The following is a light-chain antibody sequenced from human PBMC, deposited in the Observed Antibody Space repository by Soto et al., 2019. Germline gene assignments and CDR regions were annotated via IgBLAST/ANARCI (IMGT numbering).Light chain of an antibody. V-gene: IGKV1-39*01. J-gene: IGKJ1*01. CDR3: QQYNSYS. Sequence: DIQMTQSPSSLSASVGDRVTITCRASQSISSYLNWYQQKPGKAPKLLIYAASSLQSGVPSRFSGSGSGTDFTLSISSLQPDDSATYYCQQYNSYSFGQGTKVDIK. CDR2: AAS. CDR1: QSISSY.